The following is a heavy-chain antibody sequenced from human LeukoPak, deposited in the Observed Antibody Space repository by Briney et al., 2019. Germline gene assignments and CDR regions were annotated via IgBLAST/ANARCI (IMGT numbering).Heavy chain of an antibody. D-gene: IGHD3-10*01. J-gene: IGHJ4*02. CDR2: ISYDGSNK. Sequence: GGSLRLSCAASGFTFSSYGMHWVRQAPGKGLEWVAVISYDGSNKYYADSVKGRFTISRDNSKNTLYLQMNSLRAEDTAVYYCAKDWDYYGSGGYLGYWGQGTLVTVSS. CDR1: GFTFSSYG. CDR3: AKDWDYYGSGGYLGY. V-gene: IGHV3-30*18.